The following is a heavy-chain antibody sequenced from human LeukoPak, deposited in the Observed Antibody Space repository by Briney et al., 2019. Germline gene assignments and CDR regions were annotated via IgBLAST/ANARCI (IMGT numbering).Heavy chain of an antibody. D-gene: IGHD3-10*01. J-gene: IGHJ4*02. Sequence: GGSLRLSCAASGFTFSSYAMHWVRQAPGKGLEWVAVISYDGSNKYYADSVKGRFTISRDNCKNTLYLQMNSLRAEDTAVYYCARGLWFGESATIWGQGTLVTVSS. CDR1: GFTFSSYA. V-gene: IGHV3-30-3*01. CDR2: ISYDGSNK. CDR3: ARGLWFGESATI.